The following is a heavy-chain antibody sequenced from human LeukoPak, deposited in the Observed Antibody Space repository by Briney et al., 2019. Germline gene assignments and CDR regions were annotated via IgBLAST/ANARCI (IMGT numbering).Heavy chain of an antibody. D-gene: IGHD1/OR15-1a*01. CDR1: GGTFSSYA. CDR2: IIPIFGTA. V-gene: IGHV1-69*06. CDR3: ARGRGNNYGTACFDY. J-gene: IGHJ4*02. Sequence: GASVKVSCKASGGTFSSYAISWVRQAPGQGLEWMGGIIPIFGTANYAQKFQGRVTITADKSTSTAYMELSSLRSEDTAVYYCARGRGNNYGTACFDYWGQGTLVTVSS.